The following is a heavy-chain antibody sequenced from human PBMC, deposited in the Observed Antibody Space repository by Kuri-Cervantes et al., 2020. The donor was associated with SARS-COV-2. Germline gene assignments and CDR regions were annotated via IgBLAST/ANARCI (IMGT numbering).Heavy chain of an antibody. D-gene: IGHD6-13*01. V-gene: IGHV4-30-4*01. CDR1: GGSISSGDYY. J-gene: IGHJ3*02. CDR2: IYYSGST. Sequence: LRLSCTVSGGSISSGDYYWSWIRQPPGKGLEWIGYIYYSGSTYYNPSLKSRVTISVDTSKNQFSLKLSSVTAADTAVYYCARDHGSFRITAAGIDAFDIWGQGTMVTVSS. CDR3: ARDHGSFRITAAGIDAFDI.